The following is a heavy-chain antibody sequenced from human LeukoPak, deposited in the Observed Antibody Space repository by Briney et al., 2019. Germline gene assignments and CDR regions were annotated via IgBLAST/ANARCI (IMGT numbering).Heavy chain of an antibody. V-gene: IGHV3-23*01. CDR3: AKVSGSGIYY. J-gene: IGHJ4*02. Sequence: GGSLRLSCAASGFTFSSYDLSWVRQAPGKGLEWVSAISGSGGSTYYADSVKGRFTISRDNSKNTLYLQMNSLRAEDTAVYYCAKVSGSGIYYWGQGTLVTVSS. D-gene: IGHD3-10*01. CDR2: ISGSGGST. CDR1: GFTFSSYD.